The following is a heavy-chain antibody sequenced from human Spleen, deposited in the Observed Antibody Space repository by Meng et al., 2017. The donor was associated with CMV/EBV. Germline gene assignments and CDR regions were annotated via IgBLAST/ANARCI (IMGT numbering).Heavy chain of an antibody. Sequence: SETLSLTCTVSGGSISSAYYYWGWIRQPPGKGLEWIGTVYYTGGPSYYSPSLEGRVTISVDASKNQFSLKLSSVTAADTAVYYCARVTEYGGNCFDSWGQGTLVTVSS. V-gene: IGHV4-39*07. CDR1: GGSISSAYYY. CDR3: ARVTEYGGNCFDS. D-gene: IGHD4/OR15-4a*01. CDR2: VYYTGGPS. J-gene: IGHJ4*02.